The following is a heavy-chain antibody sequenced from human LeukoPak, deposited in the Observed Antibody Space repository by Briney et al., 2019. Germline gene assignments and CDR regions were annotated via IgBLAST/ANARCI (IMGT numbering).Heavy chain of an antibody. CDR1: GFTFSSYS. V-gene: IGHV3-30*18. CDR2: ISYDGTNK. J-gene: IGHJ4*02. Sequence: GGSLRLSCAASGFTFSSYSMHWVRQAPGKGLEWVAVISYDGTNKYYADSVKGRFTISRDNSKNTLYLQMNSLRAEDTAVYSCANLDYDSIGYRRGNDYWGQGTLVTVSS. CDR3: ANLDYDSIGYRRGNDY. D-gene: IGHD3-22*01.